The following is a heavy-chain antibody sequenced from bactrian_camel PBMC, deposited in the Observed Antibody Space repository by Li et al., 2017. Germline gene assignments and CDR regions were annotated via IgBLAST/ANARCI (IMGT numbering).Heavy chain of an antibody. J-gene: IGHJ6*01. Sequence: HVQLVESGGGSAQAGGSLRLSCTASGLSAVDFDMGWFRQTPGNRCDMVSIASKDGTVRYADSVKGRFTISRDDAAKTLYLQMNSLRPEDTAMYYCAADCFAGTTIAPVDSGVWGQGTQVTVS. CDR1: GLSAVDFD. V-gene: IGHV3S63*01. CDR3: AADCFAGTTIAPVDSGV. D-gene: IGHD4*01. CDR2: IASKDGTV.